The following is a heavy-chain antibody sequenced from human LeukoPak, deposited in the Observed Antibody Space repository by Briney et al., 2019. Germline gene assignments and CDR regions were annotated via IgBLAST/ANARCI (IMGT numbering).Heavy chain of an antibody. CDR2: IKQDGSEK. J-gene: IGHJ5*02. Sequence: GGSLRLSCAASGFTFSSYWMSWVRQAPGKGLEWVANIKQDGSEKYYVDSVKGRFTISRDNAKNSLYLQMNSLRAEDTAVYYCARDGVYSSSGGWFDPWGQGTLVTVSS. CDR1: GFTFSSYW. CDR3: ARDGVYSSSGGWFDP. V-gene: IGHV3-7*01. D-gene: IGHD6-13*01.